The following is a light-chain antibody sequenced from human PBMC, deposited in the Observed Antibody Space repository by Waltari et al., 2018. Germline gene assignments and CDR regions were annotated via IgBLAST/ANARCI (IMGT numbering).Light chain of an antibody. V-gene: IGLV1-44*01. J-gene: IGLJ3*02. CDR2: TKH. CDR1: SPNIASNS. Sequence: QSVLTQPPSASGTPGQRVTVSCSGSSPNIASNSVNWYQQLSGRAPNLLIYTKHQRPSGVPDRFSGSKSGTSASLAISGLQSEDEADYYCAVWDDSLNGWVFGGGTKLTVL. CDR3: AVWDDSLNGWV.